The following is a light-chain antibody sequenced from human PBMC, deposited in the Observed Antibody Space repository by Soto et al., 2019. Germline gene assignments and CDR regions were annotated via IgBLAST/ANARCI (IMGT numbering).Light chain of an antibody. Sequence: EIVLTQSPATLSLSPGERATLSCRASQTASTYLAWYQQKPGQAPRLLIYDAANRTTGIPARFSGSGSGTDFTLTISSPQPDDVAVYYCQQSTNWLTCGPRTKVDIK. CDR3: QQSTNWLT. V-gene: IGKV3-11*01. CDR1: QTASTY. CDR2: DAA. J-gene: IGKJ3*01.